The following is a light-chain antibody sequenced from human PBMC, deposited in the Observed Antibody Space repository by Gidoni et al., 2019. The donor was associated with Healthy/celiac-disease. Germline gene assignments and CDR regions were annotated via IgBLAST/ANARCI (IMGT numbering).Light chain of an antibody. V-gene: IGKV1-39*01. CDR1: QSISSY. Sequence: DIQMTQSPSSLSASVGDRVTITCRASQSISSYLHWSQQTPGKAAKLLTYAASSLPSGFPARFSGSGSGTDFPLSISSLQPVDFAPYCCQQKGTFGGGTKVEIK. CDR3: QQKGT. J-gene: IGKJ4*01. CDR2: AAS.